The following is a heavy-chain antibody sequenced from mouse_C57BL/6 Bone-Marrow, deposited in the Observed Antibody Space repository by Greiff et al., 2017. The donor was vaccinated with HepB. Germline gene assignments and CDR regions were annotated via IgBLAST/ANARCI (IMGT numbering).Heavy chain of an antibody. CDR3: AREGLLRTAYWYFDV. V-gene: IGHV1-63*01. CDR2: IYPGGGYT. Sequence: QVQLQQSGAELVRPGTSVKMSCKASGYTFTNYWIGWAKQRPGHGLEWIGDIYPGGGYTNYNEKFKGKATLTADKSSRTAYMQFSSLTSEDSAIYYCAREGLLRTAYWYFDVWGTGTTVTVSS. D-gene: IGHD1-1*01. J-gene: IGHJ1*03. CDR1: GYTFTNYW.